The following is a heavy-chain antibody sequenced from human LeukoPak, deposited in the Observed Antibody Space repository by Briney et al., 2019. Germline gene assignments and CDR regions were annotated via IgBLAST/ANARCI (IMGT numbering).Heavy chain of an antibody. V-gene: IGHV4-61*02. CDR3: ARDAIQLWLGMDV. D-gene: IGHD5-18*01. Sequence: SETLSLTCTVSGGSISSGSYYWSWIRQPAGKGLEWIGRIYTSGSTNYNPSLKSRVTISVDTSKNQFSLKLSSVTAADTAVYYCARDAIQLWLGMDVWGKGTTVTISS. CDR2: IYTSGST. J-gene: IGHJ6*04. CDR1: GGSISSGSYY.